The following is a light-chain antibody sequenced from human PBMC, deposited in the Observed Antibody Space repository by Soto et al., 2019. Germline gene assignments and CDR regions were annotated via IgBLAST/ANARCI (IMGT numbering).Light chain of an antibody. J-gene: IGKJ5*01. V-gene: IGKV1-39*01. CDR1: RSIGNY. CDR2: LTS. CDR3: QQLKSYPIT. Sequence: DIQMTQSPSSLSASVGDRVTITCRASRSIGNYLNWYQQKPESAPKLLIYLTSSLQSGVPSRFSGSGSGTDFTLTISSLHPEDFATYYCQQLKSYPITVGQGTRLEIK.